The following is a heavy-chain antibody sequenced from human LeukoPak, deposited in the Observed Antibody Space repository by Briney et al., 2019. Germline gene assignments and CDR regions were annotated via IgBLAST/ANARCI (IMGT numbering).Heavy chain of an antibody. CDR1: GFTFSSYA. V-gene: IGHV3-23*01. J-gene: IGHJ6*02. CDR2: ISSSGGST. Sequence: GGSLRLSCAASGFTFSSYAMSWVRQAPGKGLEWVSAISSSGGSTYYADSVKGRFTISRDNSKNTLYLQMNSLRAEDTAVYYCAKGVVPAALADYYGMDVWGQGTTVTVSS. CDR3: AKGVVPAALADYYGMDV. D-gene: IGHD2-2*01.